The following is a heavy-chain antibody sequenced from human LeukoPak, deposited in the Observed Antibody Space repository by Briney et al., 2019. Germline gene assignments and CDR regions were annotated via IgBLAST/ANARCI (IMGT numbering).Heavy chain of an antibody. CDR3: AKPGFSDYVWGSYRLYYFDH. CDR2: ISGSGGST. Sequence: GGSLRLSCAASGFTFSSYAMSWVRQAPGKGLEWVSAISGSGGSTYYADSVKGRFTISRDNSKNTLYLQMNSLRAEDTAVYYCAKPGFSDYVWGSYRLYYFDHWGQGTLVTVSS. J-gene: IGHJ4*02. CDR1: GFTFSSYA. D-gene: IGHD3-16*02. V-gene: IGHV3-23*01.